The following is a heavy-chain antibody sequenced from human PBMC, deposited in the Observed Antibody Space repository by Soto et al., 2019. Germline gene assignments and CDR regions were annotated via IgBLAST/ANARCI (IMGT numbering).Heavy chain of an antibody. CDR2: LSGGATDK. Sequence: EVQLVKSGGGLVQPGGSLRVSCAASGFMFSAYWMSWVRQHPGKGLEWVATLSGGATDKFYVDSVKGRFTISRDDSKNSLYLHMNSLRDEDTAIYYCVREDWHRFDSWGQGTLVTVSS. CDR3: VREDWHRFDS. D-gene: IGHD2-21*01. V-gene: IGHV3-7*01. J-gene: IGHJ4*02. CDR1: GFMFSAYW.